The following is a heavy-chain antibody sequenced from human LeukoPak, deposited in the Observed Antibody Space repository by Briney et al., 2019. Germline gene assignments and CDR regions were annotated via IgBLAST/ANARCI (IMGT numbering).Heavy chain of an antibody. J-gene: IGHJ4*02. CDR2: ISGSAGGT. CDR3: AKTPGYYSVAYFDY. D-gene: IGHD3-9*01. CDR1: EFTFNNYA. Sequence: HPGGSLRLSCAASEFTFNNYAMSCVRQAPGKGLEWVSAISGSAGGTYYADSVKGRFTISRDNSMNTLYLQMNNLRAEDTAVYYCAKTPGYYSVAYFDYWGQGTLVTVST. V-gene: IGHV3-23*01.